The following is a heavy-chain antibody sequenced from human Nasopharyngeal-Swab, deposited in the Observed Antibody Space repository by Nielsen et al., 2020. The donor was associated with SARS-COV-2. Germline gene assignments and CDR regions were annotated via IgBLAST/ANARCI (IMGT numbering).Heavy chain of an antibody. D-gene: IGHD5-12*01. Sequence: WIRQPPGKGLEWVSVISYDGNNKYYADSVKGRFTISRDTSKNTLYLQMDSLGAEDTAMYYCAKDLAKTVASATPYYYGMDVWGQGTTVTVSS. J-gene: IGHJ6*02. CDR2: ISYDGNNK. V-gene: IGHV3-30*18. CDR3: AKDLAKTVASATPYYYGMDV.